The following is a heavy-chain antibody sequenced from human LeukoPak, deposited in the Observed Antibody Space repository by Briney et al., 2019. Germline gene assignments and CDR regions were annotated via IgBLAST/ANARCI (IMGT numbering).Heavy chain of an antibody. D-gene: IGHD3-3*01. Sequence: SVKVSCKASGYTFTSYGISWVRQAPGQGLERVGGIIPISGKVHYVQKFQGRVTITTDESTSTAYMELSSLRSEDTAVYYCARGRSVYDFWSGQVYWGQGTLVTVSS. CDR2: IIPISGKV. V-gene: IGHV1-69*05. CDR3: ARGRSVYDFWSGQVY. CDR1: GYTFTSYG. J-gene: IGHJ4*02.